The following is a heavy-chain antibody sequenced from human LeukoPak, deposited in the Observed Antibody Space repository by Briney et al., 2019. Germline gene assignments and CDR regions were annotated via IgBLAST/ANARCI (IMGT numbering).Heavy chain of an antibody. J-gene: IGHJ4*02. D-gene: IGHD4-23*01. V-gene: IGHV3-7*01. CDR1: GFTFSTYW. CDR2: INEDGSEK. Sequence: GGSLRLSCAASGFTFSTYWMSWVRQLPGKGLQWVANINEDGSEKDYVDSAKGRFTISRDNAKNSLYLQMDSLRAEDTAVYYCARDYGGRLGYFDYWGQGTLVTVSS. CDR3: ARDYGGRLGYFDY.